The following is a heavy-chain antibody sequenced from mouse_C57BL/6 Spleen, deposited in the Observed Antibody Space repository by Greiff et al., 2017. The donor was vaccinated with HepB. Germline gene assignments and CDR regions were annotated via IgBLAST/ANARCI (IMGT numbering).Heavy chain of an antibody. Sequence: EVQGVESGGGLVKPGGSLKLSCAASGFTFSSYAMSWVRQTPEKRLEWVATISDGGSYTYYPDNVKGRFTISRDNAKNNLYLQMSHLKSEDTAMYYCARDHYSNYYFDYWGQGTTLTVSS. CDR2: ISDGGSYT. V-gene: IGHV5-4*01. CDR1: GFTFSSYA. D-gene: IGHD2-5*01. J-gene: IGHJ2*01. CDR3: ARDHYSNYYFDY.